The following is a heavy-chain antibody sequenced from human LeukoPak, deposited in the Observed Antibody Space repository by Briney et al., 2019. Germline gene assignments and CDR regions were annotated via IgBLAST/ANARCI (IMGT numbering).Heavy chain of an antibody. J-gene: IGHJ4*02. CDR3: ARGYSSSWLGY. CDR2: IYYSEST. D-gene: IGHD6-13*01. V-gene: IGHV4-59*01. CDR1: GGSISSYY. Sequence: SETLSLTCTVSGGSISSYYWSWIRQPPGKGLEWIGYIYYSESTNYNPSLKSRVTISVDTSKNQFSLKLSSVTAADTAVYYCARGYSSSWLGYWGQGTLVTVSS.